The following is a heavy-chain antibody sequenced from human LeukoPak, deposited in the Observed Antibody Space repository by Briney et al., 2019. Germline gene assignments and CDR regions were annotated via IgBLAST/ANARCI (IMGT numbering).Heavy chain of an antibody. CDR1: GFTFSSYA. D-gene: IGHD3-3*01. Sequence: GGSLRLSCAASGFTFSSYAMSWVRQAPGKGLEWVSAISGSGGSTYYADSVKGRFTISRDNSKNTLYLQMNSLRAEDTAVYYCARLYYDFWSGYLYYFDYWGQGTLVTVSS. J-gene: IGHJ4*02. CDR3: ARLYYDFWSGYLYYFDY. CDR2: ISGSGGST. V-gene: IGHV3-23*01.